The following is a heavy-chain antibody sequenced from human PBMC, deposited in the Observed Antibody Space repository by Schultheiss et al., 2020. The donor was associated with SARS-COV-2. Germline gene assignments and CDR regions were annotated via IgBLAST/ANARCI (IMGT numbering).Heavy chain of an antibody. CDR3: ARRTTVEFDY. CDR1: SASISSTSYY. D-gene: IGHD4-23*01. J-gene: IGHJ4*02. Sequence: SETLSLTCTVSSASISSTSYYWGWIRQPPGKGLEWIGSIHYRGSTYYNPTLKSRVTIFVDTSKNELSLKLTSVTAADTAVYYCARRTTVEFDYWGQGTLVTVSS. V-gene: IGHV4-39*07. CDR2: IHYRGST.